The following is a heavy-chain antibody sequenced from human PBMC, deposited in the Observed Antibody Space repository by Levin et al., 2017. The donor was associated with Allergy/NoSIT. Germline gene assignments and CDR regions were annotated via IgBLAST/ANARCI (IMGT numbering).Heavy chain of an antibody. CDR2: ISYDGSNK. Sequence: GGSLRLSCAASGFTFSSYAMHWVRQAPGKGLEWVAVISYDGSNKYYADSVKGRFTISRDNSKNTLYLQMNSLRAEDTAVYYCAREGAYCGGDCYLKNYYWYFDRWGRGTLVTVSS. D-gene: IGHD2-21*02. CDR3: AREGAYCGGDCYLKNYYWYFDR. CDR1: GFTFSSYA. J-gene: IGHJ2*01. V-gene: IGHV3-30-3*01.